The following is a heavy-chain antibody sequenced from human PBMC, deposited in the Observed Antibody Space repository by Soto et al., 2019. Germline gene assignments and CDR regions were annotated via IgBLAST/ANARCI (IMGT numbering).Heavy chain of an antibody. CDR1: GGSISSYY. J-gene: IGHJ5*02. CDR3: ASAYCSGGSCYDVWWFDP. V-gene: IGHV4-59*01. D-gene: IGHD2-15*01. Sequence: SETLSLTCTVSGGSISSYYWSWIRQPPGKGLEWIGYIYYSGSTNYNPSLKSRVTISVDTSKNQFSLKLSSVTAADTAVYCCASAYCSGGSCYDVWWFDPWGQGTLVTVSS. CDR2: IYYSGST.